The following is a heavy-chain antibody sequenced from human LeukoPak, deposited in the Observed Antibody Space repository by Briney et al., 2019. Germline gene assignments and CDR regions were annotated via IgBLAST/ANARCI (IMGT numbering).Heavy chain of an antibody. J-gene: IGHJ3*02. CDR1: GYSFTSYW. CDR3: ARKPSLASTGTFDI. V-gene: IGHV5-51*01. CDR2: IYPGDSDA. Sequence: GESLKISCKGSGYSFTSYWIDWVRQMPGKGLEWMGIIYPGDSDARYSPSFQGQVTISADKSISTAYLQWSSLKASDTAMYYCARKPSLASTGTFDIWGQGTMVTVSS. D-gene: IGHD5-24*01.